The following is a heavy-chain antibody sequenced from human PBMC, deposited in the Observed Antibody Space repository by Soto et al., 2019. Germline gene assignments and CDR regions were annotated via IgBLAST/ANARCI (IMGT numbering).Heavy chain of an antibody. CDR1: GFTFSSYW. D-gene: IGHD6-19*01. CDR2: INNDESST. CDR3: AVAVAGPTAIGY. J-gene: IGHJ4*02. V-gene: IGHV3-74*01. Sequence: EVQLVESGGGLVQPGGSLRLSCAASGFTFSSYWMHWVRQAPGKGLVWVSRINNDESSTSDADSVKGRFTISRDNAKNTLYLQMKSLRAKDTAVYYCAVAVAGPTAIGYWGQGTLVTVSS.